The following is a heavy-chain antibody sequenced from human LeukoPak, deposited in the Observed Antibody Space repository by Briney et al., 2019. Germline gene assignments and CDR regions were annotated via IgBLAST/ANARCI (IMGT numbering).Heavy chain of an antibody. CDR1: GFTFSNYA. Sequence: PGGSLRLSCEASGFTFSNYAMHWVRQAPGKGLEWVAVISYDGSNKYYADSVKGRLTIFRDNSKNTLYLQMNSLRVEDTAVYYCLRGDRRDYWGQGTLVTVSS. J-gene: IGHJ4*02. CDR3: LRGDRRDY. CDR2: ISYDGSNK. V-gene: IGHV3-30*04.